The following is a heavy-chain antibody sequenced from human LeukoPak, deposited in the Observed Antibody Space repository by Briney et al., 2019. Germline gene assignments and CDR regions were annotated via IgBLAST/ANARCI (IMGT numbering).Heavy chain of an antibody. Sequence: ASVKVSCKASGYTFTAYYMHWVRQAPGQGLEWMGWINPNSGGTNYAQRFQGRVTMTRDTSISTAYMELSRLRSDDTAVYYCARVGFCSGGLCPYYFDYWGQGTLVTVSS. D-gene: IGHD2-15*01. CDR3: ARVGFCSGGLCPYYFDY. V-gene: IGHV1-2*02. J-gene: IGHJ4*02. CDR2: INPNSGGT. CDR1: GYTFTAYY.